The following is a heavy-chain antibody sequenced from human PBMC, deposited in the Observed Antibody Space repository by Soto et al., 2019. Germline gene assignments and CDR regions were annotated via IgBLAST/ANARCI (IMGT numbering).Heavy chain of an antibody. Sequence: SETLSLTCTVSGGSISIGGYYWSWIRQHPGKGLEWIGYIYYSGSTYYNPSLKSRVTISVDTSKNQFSLKLSSVTAADTAVYYCARGSSSSWYSPTPRLDPWGQGTLVTVSS. CDR2: IYYSGST. CDR1: GGSISIGGYY. D-gene: IGHD6-13*01. CDR3: ARGSSSSWYSPTPRLDP. J-gene: IGHJ5*02. V-gene: IGHV4-31*03.